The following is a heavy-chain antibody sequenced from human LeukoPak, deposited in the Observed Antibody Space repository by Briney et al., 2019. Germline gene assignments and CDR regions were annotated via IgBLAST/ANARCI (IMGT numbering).Heavy chain of an antibody. V-gene: IGHV3-30-3*01. CDR1: GFTFSSYA. D-gene: IGHD3-22*01. CDR3: ARGYQLRDYYDSSGYWSYGMDV. Sequence: GRSLRLSCAASGFTFSSYAMHWVRQAPGKGLEWVAVISYDGSNKYYADSVKGRFTISRDNSKNTLYLQMNSLRAEDTAVYYCARGYQLRDYYDSSGYWSYGMDVWGQGTTVTVSS. J-gene: IGHJ6*02. CDR2: ISYDGSNK.